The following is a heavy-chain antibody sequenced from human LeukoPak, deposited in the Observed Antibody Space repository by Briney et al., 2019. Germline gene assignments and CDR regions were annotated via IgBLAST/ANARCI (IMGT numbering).Heavy chain of an antibody. D-gene: IGHD3-10*01. V-gene: IGHV1-69*13. CDR1: GGTFSSYT. J-gene: IGHJ6*03. CDR2: IIPIFGTA. CDR3: ARVRPMVRGSMDV. Sequence: ASVKVSCKTSGGTFSSYTISWVRQAPGQGLEWMGGIIPIFGTANYAQKFQGRVTITADESTSTAYMELSSLRSEDTAVYYCARVRPMVRGSMDVWGKGTTVTISS.